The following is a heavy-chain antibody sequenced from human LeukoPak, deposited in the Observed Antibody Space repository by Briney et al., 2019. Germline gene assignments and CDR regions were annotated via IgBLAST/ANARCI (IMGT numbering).Heavy chain of an antibody. CDR2: INPNSGGT. D-gene: IGHD4/OR15-4a*01. Sequence: ASVKVSCKASGYTFTGYYMHWVRQAPGQGLEWMGWINPNSGGTNYAQKFQGRVTMTRDTSISTAYMELSSLRSDDTAVYYCARANPTTMAGFDYWGQGTLVTVSS. V-gene: IGHV1-2*02. CDR1: GYTFTGYY. CDR3: ARANPTTMAGFDY. J-gene: IGHJ4*02.